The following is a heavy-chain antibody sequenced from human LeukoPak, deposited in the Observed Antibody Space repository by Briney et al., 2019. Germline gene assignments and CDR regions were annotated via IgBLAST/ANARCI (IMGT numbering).Heavy chain of an antibody. J-gene: IGHJ4*02. CDR1: GFTFSSYW. CDR3: AREAGTYYDILTGYYRPYYFDY. Sequence: GGSLRLSCAASGFTFSSYWMHWVRQAPGKGLVWVSRINSDGSSTSYADSVKGQFTISRDNAKNTLYLQMNSLRAEDTAVYYCAREAGTYYDILTGYYRPYYFDYWGQGTLVTVSS. D-gene: IGHD3-9*01. V-gene: IGHV3-74*01. CDR2: INSDGSST.